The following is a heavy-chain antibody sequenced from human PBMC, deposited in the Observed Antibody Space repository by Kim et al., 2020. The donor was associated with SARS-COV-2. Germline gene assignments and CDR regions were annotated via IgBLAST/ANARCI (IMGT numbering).Heavy chain of an antibody. CDR3: ARGPVLLWARPQNGMDV. D-gene: IGHD3-10*01. J-gene: IGHJ6*02. CDR2: INHSGST. V-gene: IGHV4-34*01. Sequence: SETLSLTCAVYGGSFSGYYWSWIRQPPGKGLEWIGEINHSGSTNYNPSLKSRVTISVDTSKNQFSLKLSSVTAADTAVYYCARGPVLLWARPQNGMDVWGQGTTVTVSS. CDR1: GGSFSGYY.